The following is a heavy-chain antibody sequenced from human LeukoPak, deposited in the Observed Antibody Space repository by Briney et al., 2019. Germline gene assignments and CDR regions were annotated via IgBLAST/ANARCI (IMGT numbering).Heavy chain of an antibody. Sequence: PSETLSLTCTVSGGSISSGDYYWSWIRQPPGKGLEWIGYIYYSGSTYYNPSLKSRVTISVDTSKNQFSLKLSSVTAADPAVYYCARGTYYYYYGMDVWGQGTTVTVSS. CDR1: GGSISSGDYY. CDR2: IYYSGST. V-gene: IGHV4-30-4*02. CDR3: ARGTYYYYYGMDV. J-gene: IGHJ6*02.